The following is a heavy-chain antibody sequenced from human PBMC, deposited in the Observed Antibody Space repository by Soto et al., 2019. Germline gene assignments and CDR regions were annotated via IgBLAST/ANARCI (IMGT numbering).Heavy chain of an antibody. CDR3: ARVYGDYNYYYYYYMDV. Sequence: QLQLQESGPGLVKPSETLSLTCTVSGGSISSSSYYWGWIRQPPGKGLEWIGSIYYSGSTYYNPSLKSRVTISVDTFKNQFSLKLSSVTAADTAVYYCARVYGDYNYYYYYYMDVWGKGTTVTVSS. J-gene: IGHJ6*03. D-gene: IGHD4-17*01. CDR1: GGSISSSSYY. V-gene: IGHV4-39*01. CDR2: IYYSGST.